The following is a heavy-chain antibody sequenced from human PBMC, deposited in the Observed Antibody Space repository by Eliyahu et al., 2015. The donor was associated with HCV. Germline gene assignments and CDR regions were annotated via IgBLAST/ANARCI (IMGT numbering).Heavy chain of an antibody. CDR3: ARGPWENIWGTYRHFDF. CDR1: DDXISSSXYY. V-gene: IGHV4-39*07. D-gene: IGHD3-16*02. CDR2: IYYGGVT. J-gene: IGHJ4*02. Sequence: QLQLQESGPGLVKPSETLSLTCSVSDDXISSSXYYWGWIRXPPGKGLEWIGNIYYGGVTQYNPSLERRVAISVDTSKKQFSLNVTTVTAADTAVYYCARGPWENIWGTYRHFDFWGQGTLVTVSS.